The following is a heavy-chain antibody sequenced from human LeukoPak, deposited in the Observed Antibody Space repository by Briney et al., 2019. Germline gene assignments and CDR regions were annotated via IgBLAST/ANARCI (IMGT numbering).Heavy chain of an antibody. D-gene: IGHD2-15*01. Sequence: ASVKVSCRASGYTFTSYAMHWVRQAPGQRLEWMGWINAGNGNTKYSQKFQGRVTITRDTSASTAYMELSSLRSEDTAVYYCARAPGYCSGGSCYSEYYFDYWGQGTLVTVSS. CDR2: INAGNGNT. CDR1: GYTFTSYA. J-gene: IGHJ4*02. V-gene: IGHV1-3*01. CDR3: ARAPGYCSGGSCYSEYYFDY.